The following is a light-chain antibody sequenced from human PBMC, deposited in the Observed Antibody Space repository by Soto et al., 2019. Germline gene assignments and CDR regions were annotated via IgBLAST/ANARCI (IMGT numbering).Light chain of an antibody. CDR3: QQDDSSQLYT. V-gene: IGKV3-20*01. CDR1: KSVSSSY. J-gene: IGKJ2*01. CDR2: GAS. Sequence: EIVLPQSPGTLSLSPGERATLSCRASKSVSSSYLAWYQQKPGQAPRLLIYGASSRDTGIPDRFSGSASGTDFTLTISTLEPVTFAEYDGQQDDSSQLYTFGQGTKLEIK.